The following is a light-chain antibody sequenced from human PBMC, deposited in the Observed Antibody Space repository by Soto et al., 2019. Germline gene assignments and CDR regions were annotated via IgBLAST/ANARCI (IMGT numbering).Light chain of an antibody. V-gene: IGKV3-11*01. CDR1: QPIRND. Sequence: VVFTQSPAIQSLSPGETATLSCRAGQPIRNDLGWYQQRPGQAPRLLIYGASNRATGIPDRFSGSGSGTDFTLTITRLAPEDFAIYYCQQRAVWPLSFGGGTKV. CDR3: QQRAVWPLS. J-gene: IGKJ4*01. CDR2: GAS.